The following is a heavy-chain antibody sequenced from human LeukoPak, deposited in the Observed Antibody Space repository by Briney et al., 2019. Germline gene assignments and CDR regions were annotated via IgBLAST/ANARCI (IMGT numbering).Heavy chain of an antibody. CDR1: GYTFTSYG. J-gene: IGHJ4*02. CDR2: ISAYNGNT. Sequence: ASVKVSCKASGYTFTSYGISWVRQAPGQGLEWMGWISAYNGNTNYAQKLQGRVTMTTDTSTSTAYMELRSLRSDDTAVYYCARDQEDIVVVVAATALDYWGQGTLVTVSS. D-gene: IGHD2-15*01. CDR3: ARDQEDIVVVVAATALDY. V-gene: IGHV1-18*01.